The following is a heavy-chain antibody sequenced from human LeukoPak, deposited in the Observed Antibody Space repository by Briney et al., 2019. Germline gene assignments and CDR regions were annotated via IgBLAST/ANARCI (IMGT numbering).Heavy chain of an antibody. CDR1: GFTFSSYS. D-gene: IGHD6-19*01. CDR2: ISSSSSYI. Sequence: GGTLRLSCAASGFTFSSYSMNWVRQAPGKGLEWVSSISSSSSYIYYSDSVKGRFTISRDNAKNSLYLQMNSLKADDTAVYYCTRGAGTGWRFDSWGQGTLVTVSS. CDR3: TRGAGTGWRFDS. J-gene: IGHJ4*02. V-gene: IGHV3-21*01.